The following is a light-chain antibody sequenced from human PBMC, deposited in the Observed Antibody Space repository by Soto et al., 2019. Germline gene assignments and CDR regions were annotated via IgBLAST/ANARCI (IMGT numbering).Light chain of an antibody. CDR2: AAS. V-gene: IGKV1-27*01. CDR3: QKCKVAPFT. J-gene: IGKJ4*01. Sequence: DIQMTQSPSSLSAFVGDTVTITCRASQDISNFLAWYQQKPGKVPKLLIYAASTLQSGVPSRFSGSGSGTDFTLPISSLQPEDVATYYCQKCKVAPFTFGGGTEVEMK. CDR1: QDISNF.